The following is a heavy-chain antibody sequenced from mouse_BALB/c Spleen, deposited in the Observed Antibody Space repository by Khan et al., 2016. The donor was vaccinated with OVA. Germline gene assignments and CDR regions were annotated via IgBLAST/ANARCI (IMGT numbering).Heavy chain of an antibody. CDR3: GRKNYYGYAVDY. CDR2: ISYSGST. CDR1: GYSITSNYA. Sequence: EVQLVETGPGLVKPSQSLSLTCTVTGYSITSNYAWNWIRQFPGNKLEWMGYISYSGSTSYNPSLKNRTSITRDTSKNQFFLQLNSVTTEDTATVSGGRKNYYGYAVDYWGQGTSVTVSS. V-gene: IGHV3-2*02. J-gene: IGHJ4*01. D-gene: IGHD1-1*01.